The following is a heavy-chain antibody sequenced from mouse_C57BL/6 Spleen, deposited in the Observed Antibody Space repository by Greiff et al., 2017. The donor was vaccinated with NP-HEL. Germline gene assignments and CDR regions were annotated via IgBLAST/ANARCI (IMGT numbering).Heavy chain of an antibody. CDR2: IRNKANGYTT. J-gene: IGHJ4*01. V-gene: IGHV7-3*01. Sequence: EVQLVESGGGLVQPGGSLSLSCAASGFTFTDYYMSWVRQPPGKALEWLGFIRNKANGYTTEYSASVKGRFTISRDNSQSILYLPRHALRADDSATYYCARYSEDGYYLDAMDYWGQGTSVTVSS. D-gene: IGHD2-3*01. CDR1: GFTFTDYY. CDR3: ARYSEDGYYLDAMDY.